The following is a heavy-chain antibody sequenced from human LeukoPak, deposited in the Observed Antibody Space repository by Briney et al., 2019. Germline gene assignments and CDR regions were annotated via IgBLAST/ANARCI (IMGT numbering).Heavy chain of an antibody. CDR1: GGSISSYY. V-gene: IGHV4-59*01. D-gene: IGHD3-3*01. J-gene: IGHJ4*02. CDR2: IYYSGST. CDR3: ARAYYDFWSGYYQ. Sequence: SETLSLTCTVSGGSISSYYWSWIRQPPGKGLEWIGYIYYSGSTNYNPSLKSRVTISVDTSKNQFSLKLSSVTAADTAVYYCARAYYDFWSGYYQWGQGTLVTVSS.